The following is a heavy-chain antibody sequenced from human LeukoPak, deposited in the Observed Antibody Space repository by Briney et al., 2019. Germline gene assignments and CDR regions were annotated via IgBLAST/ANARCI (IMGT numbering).Heavy chain of an antibody. V-gene: IGHV3-7*01. CDR1: GFTFGSHW. Sequence: GGSLRLSCAASGFTFGSHWMTWVRQAPGKGLEWVANIQPDGTAKEYVGSVKGRFSIPRDNAENSLYLQMNSLRAEDTAVCYCARWNYNSLTGYYIDYWGQGTLVAVSS. CDR2: IQPDGTAK. CDR3: ARWNYNSLTGYYIDY. D-gene: IGHD3-9*01. J-gene: IGHJ4*02.